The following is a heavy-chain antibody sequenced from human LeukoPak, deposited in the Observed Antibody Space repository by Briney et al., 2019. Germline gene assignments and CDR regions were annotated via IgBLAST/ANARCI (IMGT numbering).Heavy chain of an antibody. Sequence: GGSLRLSCAASGFTFSSYSMMWVRQAPGKGLEWVSYISSSSTTIYYADSVKGRFTISRDNAKNSLYLQMNSLRAEDTAVYYCAVLTYQLLDYYFDYWGQGTLVTVSS. D-gene: IGHD2-2*01. CDR1: GFTFSSYS. V-gene: IGHV3-48*01. CDR3: AVLTYQLLDYYFDY. J-gene: IGHJ4*02. CDR2: ISSSSTTI.